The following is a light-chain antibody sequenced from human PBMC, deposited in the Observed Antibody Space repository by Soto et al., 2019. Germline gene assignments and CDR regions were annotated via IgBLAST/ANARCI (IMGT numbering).Light chain of an antibody. CDR2: EVS. CDR1: SSDVGAYNS. Sequence: QLVLTQPASVSGSPGQSITISCTGTSSDVGAYNSVCWHQQHPGKAPKLMIYEVSKRPSGVSDRFSASKSGNTASLTISGLQADDEADYYCSSFTRSDTWVFGGGTKVTVL. CDR3: SSFTRSDTWV. V-gene: IGLV2-14*01. J-gene: IGLJ3*02.